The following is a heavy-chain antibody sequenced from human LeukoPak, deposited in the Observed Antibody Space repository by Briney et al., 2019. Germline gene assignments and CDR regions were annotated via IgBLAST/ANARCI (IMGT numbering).Heavy chain of an antibody. V-gene: IGHV3-11*01. CDR1: GFTFSDHY. CDR3: ARDFGSHYYGSGSYYNEGGNY. D-gene: IGHD3-10*01. CDR2: ISSSGSTI. J-gene: IGHJ4*02. Sequence: GGSLRLSCAASGFTFSDHYMSWIRQAPGKGLEWVSYISSSGSTIYYADSVKGRFTISRDNAKNSLYLQMNSLRAEDTAVYYCARDFGSHYYGSGSYYNEGGNYWGQGTLVTVSS.